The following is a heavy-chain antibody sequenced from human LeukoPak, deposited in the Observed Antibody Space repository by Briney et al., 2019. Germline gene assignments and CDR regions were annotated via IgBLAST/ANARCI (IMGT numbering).Heavy chain of an antibody. CDR3: ARFSYDFWSGYHFDY. CDR1: GYTFTSYG. D-gene: IGHD3-3*01. J-gene: IGHJ4*02. CDR2: ISAYNGNT. Sequence: ASVKVSCKASGYTFTSYGISWVRQAPGQGLEWMGWISAYNGNTNYAQKLQGRVTMTTDTSTSTAYMELRSLRSDDTAVYYCARFSYDFWSGYHFDYWGQGTLVTVSS. V-gene: IGHV1-18*01.